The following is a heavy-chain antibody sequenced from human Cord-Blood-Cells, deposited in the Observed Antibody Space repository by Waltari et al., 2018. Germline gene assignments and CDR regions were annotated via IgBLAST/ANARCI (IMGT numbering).Heavy chain of an antibody. Sequence: QITLKESGPTLVKPTQTLTLTCTFSGFSLSTSGVGVGWIRQPPGQALAGLALIYWNDDKRYSPYLKGRLNITKDTSKNQVVLTMTNMDPVDTATYYCAHSGASYYDSSGYYAFDIWGQGTMVTVSS. CDR3: AHSGASYYDSSGYYAFDI. V-gene: IGHV2-5*01. CDR2: IYWNDDK. D-gene: IGHD3-22*01. CDR1: GFSLSTSGVG. J-gene: IGHJ3*02.